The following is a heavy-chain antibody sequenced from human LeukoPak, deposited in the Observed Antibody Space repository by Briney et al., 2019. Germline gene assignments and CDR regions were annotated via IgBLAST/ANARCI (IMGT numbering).Heavy chain of an antibody. CDR2: INSDGSST. J-gene: IGHJ4*02. CDR1: GFTFSSYW. Sequence: GGSLRLSCAASGFTFSSYWMHWVRQAPGKGLVWVSRINSDGSSTSYADSVKGRFTISRDNAKNTLYLQMNSLRAEDTAVYYCARAVGSGSYYIEPNPYFDYWGQGTLVTVSS. CDR3: ARAVGSGSYYIEPNPYFDY. D-gene: IGHD3-10*01. V-gene: IGHV3-74*01.